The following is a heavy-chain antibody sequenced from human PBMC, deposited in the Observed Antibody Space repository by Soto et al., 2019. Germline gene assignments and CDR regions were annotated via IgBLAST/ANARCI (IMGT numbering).Heavy chain of an antibody. CDR3: ARGGDFWSGPNWFDP. CDR1: GGTFSSSA. Sequence: SVKVSCKASGGTFSSSAISWVRQAPGQGLEWMGGIIPIFGTANYAQKFQGRVTITADESTSTAYMELSSLRSEDTAVYYCARGGDFWSGPNWFDPWGQGTLVTVSS. J-gene: IGHJ5*02. CDR2: IIPIFGTA. D-gene: IGHD3-3*01. V-gene: IGHV1-69*13.